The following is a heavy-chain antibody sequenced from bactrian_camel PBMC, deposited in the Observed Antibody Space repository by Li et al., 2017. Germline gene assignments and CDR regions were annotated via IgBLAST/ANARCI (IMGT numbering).Heavy chain of an antibody. J-gene: IGHJ6*01. Sequence: QVQLVESGGGSVQAGGSLRLSCVVSGVTYDRLCVAWFRQAPGKEREGVAAIGMDGRTSAADSVKGRFTISRDNAKNTLYLQMNSLKPEDTAVYYCVRGYSYSNYDLAFGYWGQGTQVTVS. V-gene: IGHV3S55*01. CDR2: IGMDGRT. D-gene: IGHD4*01. CDR3: VRGYSYSNYDLAFGY. CDR1: GVTYDRLC.